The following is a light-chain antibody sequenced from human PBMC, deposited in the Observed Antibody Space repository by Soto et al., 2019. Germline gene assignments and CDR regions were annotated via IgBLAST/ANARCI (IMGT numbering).Light chain of an antibody. V-gene: IGLV2-23*02. CDR3: CSSGGSPTYV. CDR2: EVN. Sequence: QSALTQPASVSGSPGQSITISCTGTSSNVGSYKLVSWYQQHPGKAPKLMIFEVNKRPLGGSNRFSGSKSGNTDSLTISGLKVEDEADYYCCSSGGSPTYVFGTGTKLTVL. CDR1: SSNVGSYKL. J-gene: IGLJ1*01.